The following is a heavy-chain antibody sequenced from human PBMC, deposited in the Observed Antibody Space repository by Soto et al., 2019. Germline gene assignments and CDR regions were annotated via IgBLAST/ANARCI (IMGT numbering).Heavy chain of an antibody. J-gene: IGHJ4*02. Sequence: QVQLVQAGAEVKKPGASVKVSCKASGYTFTSYGISWVRQAPGQGLEWMGWISTYNGNTNYAQKLQGRVTMTTDTSTSTVYMELRSLRSDDTAVYYCASQLTIAARPMGVWGQGTLLTVSS. CDR1: GYTFTSYG. V-gene: IGHV1-18*01. CDR2: ISTYNGNT. D-gene: IGHD6-6*01. CDR3: ASQLTIAARPMGV.